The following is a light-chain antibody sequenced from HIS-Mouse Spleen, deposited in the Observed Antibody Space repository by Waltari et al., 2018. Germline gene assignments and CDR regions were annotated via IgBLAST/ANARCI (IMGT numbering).Light chain of an antibody. CDR2: RNN. Sequence: QSVLTQPPSASGTPGQRVTISCSGSSPNIGSNYVYWYQPLPGPAPKLLIYRNNQRPSGVPDRFSGSKAGTSASLAISGLRSEDEADYYCAAWDDSLSGVFGGGTKLTVL. J-gene: IGLJ3*02. CDR3: AAWDDSLSGV. V-gene: IGLV1-47*01. CDR1: SPNIGSNY.